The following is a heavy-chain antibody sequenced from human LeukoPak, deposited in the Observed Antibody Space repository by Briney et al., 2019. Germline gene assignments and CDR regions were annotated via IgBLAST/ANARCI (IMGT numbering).Heavy chain of an antibody. V-gene: IGHV3-23*01. J-gene: IGHJ3*02. CDR1: GFTFSSYA. CDR2: ISGSGGST. CDR3: ARDSYYDSSGYWGAFDI. D-gene: IGHD3-22*01. Sequence: GGSLRLSCAASGFTFSSYAMSWVRQAPGKGLEWVSAISGSGGSTYYADSVEGRFTISRDNSKNTLYLQMNSLRAEDTAVYYCARDSYYDSSGYWGAFDIWGQGTMVTVSS.